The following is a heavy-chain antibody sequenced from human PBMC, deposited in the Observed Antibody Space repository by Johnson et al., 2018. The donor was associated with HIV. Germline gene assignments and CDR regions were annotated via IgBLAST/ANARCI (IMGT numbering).Heavy chain of an antibody. D-gene: IGHD5-18*01. J-gene: IGHJ3*02. CDR1: GFTFSDYN. CDR2: IKQDGSEK. CDR3: AIDMDTAMEDDAFDI. V-gene: IGHV3-7*01. Sequence: VQLVESGGGLVKPGGSLRLSCATSGFTFSDYNMNWIRQAPGKGLEWVANIKQDGSEKYHVDSVKGRFTISRDNAKNSLYLQMNSLRAEDTAVYYCAIDMDTAMEDDAFDIWGQGTMVTVSS.